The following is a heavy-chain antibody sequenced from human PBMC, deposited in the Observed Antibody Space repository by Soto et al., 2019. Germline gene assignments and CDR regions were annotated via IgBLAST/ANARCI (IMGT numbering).Heavy chain of an antibody. J-gene: IGHJ6*02. D-gene: IGHD1-1*01. CDR1: GFTFSSYS. V-gene: IGHV3-21*01. CDR2: ISSSSSYI. CDR3: ARDRGPMNWNYGFYGMDV. Sequence: GGSLRLSCAASGFTFSSYSMNWVRQAPGKGLEWVSSISSSSSYIYYADSVKGRFTISRDNAKNSLYLQMNSLRAEDTAVYYCARDRGPMNWNYGFYGMDVWGQGTTVTVSS.